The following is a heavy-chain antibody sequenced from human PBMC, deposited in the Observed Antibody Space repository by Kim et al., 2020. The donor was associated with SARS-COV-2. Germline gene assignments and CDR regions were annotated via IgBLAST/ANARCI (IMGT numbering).Heavy chain of an antibody. J-gene: IGHJ4*02. V-gene: IGHV5-51*01. CDR3: ARLGSGWDGAFDY. D-gene: IGHD6-19*01. Sequence: YSPSFQGQVTISADKSISTAYLQWSSLKASDTAMYYCARLGSGWDGAFDYWGQGTLVTVSS.